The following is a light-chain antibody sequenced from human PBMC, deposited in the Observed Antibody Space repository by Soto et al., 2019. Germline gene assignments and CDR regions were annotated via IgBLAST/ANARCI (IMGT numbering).Light chain of an antibody. V-gene: IGKV1-39*01. CDR1: QSISSY. CDR2: AAS. CDR3: QQSYSPLT. Sequence: DIQMTQSPSSLSASVGDRVTITCRASQSISSYLNWYQQKPGKAPKLLIYAASSLQSGVPSRFSGSGSGTDFTLTISRLQPEDFATYYRQQSYSPLTFGGGTKVEIK. J-gene: IGKJ4*01.